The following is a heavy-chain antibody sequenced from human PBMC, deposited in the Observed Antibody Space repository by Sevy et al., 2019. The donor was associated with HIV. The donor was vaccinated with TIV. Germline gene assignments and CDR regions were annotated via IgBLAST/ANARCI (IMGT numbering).Heavy chain of an antibody. D-gene: IGHD5-12*01. J-gene: IGHJ4*02. CDR2: ISYDRSEK. CDR3: ARDYILASMQGYLDS. Sequence: GRSLRLSCAASGFTFSHYAMHWLRQAPGKGLEWVAVISYDRSEKNYADSVKGRFTISRDNSKNTLFLLMNSLTVEDTAVYYCARDYILASMQGYLDSWGQGTLVFVSS. V-gene: IGHV3-30-3*01. CDR1: GFTFSHYA.